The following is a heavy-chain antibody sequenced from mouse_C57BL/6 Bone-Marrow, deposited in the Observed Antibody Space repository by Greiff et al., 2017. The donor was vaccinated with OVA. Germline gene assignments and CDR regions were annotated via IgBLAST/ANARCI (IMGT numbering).Heavy chain of an antibody. V-gene: IGHV5-9*01. CDR2: ISGGGGNT. J-gene: IGHJ3*01. Sequence: DVMLVESGGGLVKPGGSLKLSCAASGFTFSSYTMSWVRQTPEKRLEWVATISGGGGNTYYPDSVKGRFTIARDNAKNTLYLQMSSLRSEDTALYYCARRGADTRAWFAYWGQGTLVTVSA. CDR3: ARRGADTRAWFAY. D-gene: IGHD2-12*01. CDR1: GFTFSSYT.